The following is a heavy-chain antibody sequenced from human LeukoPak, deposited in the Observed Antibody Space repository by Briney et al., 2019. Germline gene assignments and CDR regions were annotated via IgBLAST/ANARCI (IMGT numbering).Heavy chain of an antibody. Sequence: PSETLSLTCTVSDGSISSYYWSWIRQSPGKGLEWIGYIYYSGSTNYNPSLKSRVTISVDTSKNQFSLKLSSVTAADTAVYYCARGYCRGTSCNRYTFDMWGQGTMVTVSS. D-gene: IGHD2-2*01. CDR3: ARGYCRGTSCNRYTFDM. V-gene: IGHV4-59*01. CDR2: IYYSGST. CDR1: DGSISSYY. J-gene: IGHJ3*02.